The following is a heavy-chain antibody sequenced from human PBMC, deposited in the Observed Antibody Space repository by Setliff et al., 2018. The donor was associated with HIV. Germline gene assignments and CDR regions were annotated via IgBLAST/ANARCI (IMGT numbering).Heavy chain of an antibody. CDR1: GFTFSSSW. CDR3: VRGSGYYYFDN. J-gene: IGHJ4*02. CDR2: MNTDGSST. Sequence: QPGGSLRLSCAASGFTFSSSWMNWVRQAPGKGLVWVFGMNTDGSSTRYADSVKGRFTISRDNAKNMLYLQMNSLSADDTAVYYCVRGSGYYYFDNWGQGALVTVSS. V-gene: IGHV3-74*01. D-gene: IGHD3-22*01.